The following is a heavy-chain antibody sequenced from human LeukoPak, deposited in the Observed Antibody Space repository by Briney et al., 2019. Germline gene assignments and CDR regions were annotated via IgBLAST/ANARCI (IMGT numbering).Heavy chain of an antibody. J-gene: IGHJ6*02. CDR1: GYTFTGYY. CDR3: ATLAVADQSYYYYHGMDV. CDR2: IHPNSGGT. D-gene: IGHD6-19*01. Sequence: GASVKVSCKASGYTFTGYYMHWVRQAPGQGLEWMGWIHPNSGGTNYAQKFQGRVTMTRDTSISTAYMELSRLRSDDTAVYYCATLAVADQSYYYYHGMDVWGQGTTVTVSS. V-gene: IGHV1-2*02.